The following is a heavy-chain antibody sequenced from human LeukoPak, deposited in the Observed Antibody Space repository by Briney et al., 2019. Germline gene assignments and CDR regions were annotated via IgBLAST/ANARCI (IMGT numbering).Heavy chain of an antibody. CDR1: GFTFSSYS. CDR3: ASHVDYDSSGHHY. V-gene: IGHV3-21*01. D-gene: IGHD3-22*01. CDR2: ISSSSSYI. J-gene: IGHJ4*02. Sequence: GGSLRLSCAASGFTFSSYSMNWVRQAPGKGPEWVSSISSSSSYIYYADSVKGRFTISRDNAKNSLYLQMNSLRAEDTAVYYCASHVDYDSSGHHYWGQGTLVTVSS.